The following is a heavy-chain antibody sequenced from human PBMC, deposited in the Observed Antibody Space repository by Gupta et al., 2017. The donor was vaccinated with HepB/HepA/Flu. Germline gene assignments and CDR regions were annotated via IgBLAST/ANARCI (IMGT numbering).Heavy chain of an antibody. J-gene: IGHJ4*02. CDR1: GFPLSSYS. V-gene: IGHV3-48*02. CDR2: ISSSSSTI. Sequence: GGGLLQPGGSLRLSCAASGFPLSSYSMNWVRQAPGKGLEWVSYISSSSSTIYYADSVKGRFTISRDNAKNSLYLQMNSLRDEDTAVYYCARGGGSTIFGVVDYWGQGTLVTVSS. D-gene: IGHD3-3*01. CDR3: ARGGGSTIFGVVDY.